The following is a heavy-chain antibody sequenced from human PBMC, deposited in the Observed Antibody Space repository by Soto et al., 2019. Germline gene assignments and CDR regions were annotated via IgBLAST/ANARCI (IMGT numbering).Heavy chain of an antibody. V-gene: IGHV1-69*01. CDR3: AGGPVDTAMVNGYFDL. J-gene: IGHJ2*01. Sequence: QVQLVQSGAEVKKPGSSVKVSCKASGGTFSSYAISWVRQAPGQGREWMGGIIPIFGTANYAQKFQGRVTMTADESTSTAYMELSSLRSEDTAVYYCAGGPVDTAMVNGYFDLWGRGTLVTVSS. CDR2: IIPIFGTA. CDR1: GGTFSSYA. D-gene: IGHD5-18*01.